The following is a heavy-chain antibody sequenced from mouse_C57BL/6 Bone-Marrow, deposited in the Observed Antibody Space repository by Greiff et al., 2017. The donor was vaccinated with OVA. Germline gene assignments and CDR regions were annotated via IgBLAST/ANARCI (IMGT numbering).Heavy chain of an antibody. J-gene: IGHJ4*01. V-gene: IGHV1-62-2*01. D-gene: IGHD1-1*01. Sequence: VQLQQSGAELVKPGASVKLSCKASGYTFTEYTIHWVKQRSGQGLEWIGWFYPGSGSIKYNEKFKDKATLTAEKSSSTVYMELSRLTSEDSAVYFCERHEENYGSSYDYYAMDYWGQGTSVTVSS. CDR2: FYPGSGSI. CDR1: GYTFTEYT. CDR3: ERHEENYGSSYDYYAMDY.